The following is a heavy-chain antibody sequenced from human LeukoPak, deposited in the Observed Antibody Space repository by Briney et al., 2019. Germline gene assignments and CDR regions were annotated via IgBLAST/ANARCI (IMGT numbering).Heavy chain of an antibody. D-gene: IGHD2-2*02. Sequence: ASVKVSCKASGYTFTSYYMHWVRQAPGQGLEWMGIINPSGGSTNYAQKFQGRVTMTRDTSTSTVYMELSSLRSEDTAVYYCARDRPPLYCSSTSCYTGYFDYWGQGTLVTVSS. V-gene: IGHV1-46*03. CDR1: GYTFTSYY. CDR3: ARDRPPLYCSSTSCYTGYFDY. CDR2: INPSGGST. J-gene: IGHJ4*02.